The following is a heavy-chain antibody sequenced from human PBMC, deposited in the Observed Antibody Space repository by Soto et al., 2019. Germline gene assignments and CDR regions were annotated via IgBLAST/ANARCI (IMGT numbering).Heavy chain of an antibody. D-gene: IGHD3-3*01. CDR1: GFTFSSYG. J-gene: IGHJ4*02. CDR2: ISYDGSNK. Sequence: PGGSLRLSCAASGFTFSSYGMHWVRQAPGKGLEWVAVISYDGSNKYYADSVKGRFTISRDNSKNTLYLQMNSLRAEDTAVYYCAISYTIFGVVSTPKQFDYWGQGTLVTVSS. V-gene: IGHV3-30*03. CDR3: AISYTIFGVVSTPKQFDY.